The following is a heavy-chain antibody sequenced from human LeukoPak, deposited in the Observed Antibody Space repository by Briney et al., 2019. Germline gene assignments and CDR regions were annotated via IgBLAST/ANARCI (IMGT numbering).Heavy chain of an antibody. CDR3: ARGSYDYGDYVPYYYYYMDV. D-gene: IGHD4-17*01. Sequence: GGSLRLSCAASGFTFSSYSMNWVRQAPGKGLEWVSSISSSSSYIYYADSVKGRFTISRDNAKNSLYLQMNSLRAEDTAVYYCARGSYDYGDYVPYYYYYMDVWGKGTTVTVSS. CDR1: GFTFSSYS. V-gene: IGHV3-21*01. CDR2: ISSSSSYI. J-gene: IGHJ6*03.